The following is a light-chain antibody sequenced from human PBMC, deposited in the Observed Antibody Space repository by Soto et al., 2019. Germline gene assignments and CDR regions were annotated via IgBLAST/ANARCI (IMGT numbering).Light chain of an antibody. J-gene: IGKJ1*01. CDR2: AAS. V-gene: IGKV1-39*01. CDR1: QSISTY. CDR3: QQSYTTPRT. Sequence: DIQMTQSPSSLSSSLGDIVTITCRASQSISTYLNWYQQKSGKAPKLLIFAASTLQSGVPSRFRGSGSETDFTLTITSLQPEDFATYYCQQSYTTPRTFGQGTKVDIK.